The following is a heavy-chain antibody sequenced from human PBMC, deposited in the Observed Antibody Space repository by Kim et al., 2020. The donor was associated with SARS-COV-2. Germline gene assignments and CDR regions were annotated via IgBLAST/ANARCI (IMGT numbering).Heavy chain of an antibody. V-gene: IGHV4-39*07. CDR2: IYYTGST. CDR3: ARYSSSSDWFDP. Sequence: SETLSLTCTVSGGSISSSSYYWGWIRQPPGKGLEGIGNIYYTGSTYYNPSLKSRVTISVATSKNQFSLKLSSVTAADTAVYYCARYSSSSDWFDPWGQGT. D-gene: IGHD6-6*01. J-gene: IGHJ5*02. CDR1: GGSISSSSYY.